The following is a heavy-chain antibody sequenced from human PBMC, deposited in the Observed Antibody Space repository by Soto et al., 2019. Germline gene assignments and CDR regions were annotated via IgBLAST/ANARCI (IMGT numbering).Heavy chain of an antibody. CDR1: GYTFTGCY. CDR3: ARGPRAIDFDY. J-gene: IGHJ4*02. V-gene: IGHV1-46*03. D-gene: IGHD3-10*01. Sequence: GASVEVSWKASGYTFTGCYMRCVRQAPGQGLEWMGVINPSDGSTFYAQNFQGRVTMTRDTSTSTVYMELSSLRSEDTAVYYCARGPRAIDFDYWGQGTLVTVSS. CDR2: INPSDGST.